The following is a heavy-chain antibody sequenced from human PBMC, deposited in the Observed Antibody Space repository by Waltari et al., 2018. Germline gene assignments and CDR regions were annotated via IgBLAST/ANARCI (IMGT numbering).Heavy chain of an antibody. V-gene: IGHV1-2*02. D-gene: IGHD1-26*01. Sequence: QVQLVQSGAEVKKPGASVKVSCKASGYTFTGYYMHWVRQAPGQGLEWMGWINPNSGGTNYAQKLQGRVTMTRDTSISTAYMELSRLRSDDTAVYYCARDQGVGAVDAFDIWGQGTMVTVSS. CDR3: ARDQGVGAVDAFDI. CDR1: GYTFTGYY. CDR2: INPNSGGT. J-gene: IGHJ3*02.